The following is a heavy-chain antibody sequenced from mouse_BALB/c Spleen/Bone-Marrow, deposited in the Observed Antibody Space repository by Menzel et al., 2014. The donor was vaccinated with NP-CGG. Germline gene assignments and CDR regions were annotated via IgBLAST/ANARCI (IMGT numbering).Heavy chain of an antibody. CDR2: IYPYNGGT. D-gene: IGHD2-3*01. CDR3: ARGWLLSWFAY. CDR1: GYTFTDYN. V-gene: IGHV1S29*02. Sequence: DVKLVESGPELVKPGASVKISCKASGYTFTDYNMHWVKQSHGRSLEWIGYIYPYNGGTGYNQKFKSKATLTVDNSSSTAYMELRSLTSEDSAVYYCARGWLLSWFAYWGQGTLVTVSA. J-gene: IGHJ3*01.